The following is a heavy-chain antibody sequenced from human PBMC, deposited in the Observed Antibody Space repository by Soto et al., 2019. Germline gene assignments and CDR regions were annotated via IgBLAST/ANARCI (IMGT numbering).Heavy chain of an antibody. V-gene: IGHV3-33*01. J-gene: IGHJ6*02. CDR2: IWFDGSKK. CDR1: GFTFRSYG. D-gene: IGHD2-2*01. Sequence: QMQLVESGGGVVQPGRSLRLSCAASGFTFRSYGIHWVRQAPGKGLEWVALIWFDGSKKYYVDSVKGRFAVSRDNSKNTLYLQMNRLGVEDTAVYYCARDRLVPYGYGMDVWGQGTTVTVSS. CDR3: ARDRLVPYGYGMDV.